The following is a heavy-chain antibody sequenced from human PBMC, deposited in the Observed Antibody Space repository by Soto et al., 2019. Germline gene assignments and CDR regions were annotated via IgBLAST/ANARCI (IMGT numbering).Heavy chain of an antibody. J-gene: IGHJ4*02. D-gene: IGHD4-17*01. CDR1: GFTFSGYA. CDR2: ISGSGGST. CDR3: AKNYGDYPIYDY. V-gene: IGHV3-23*01. Sequence: GGSLRLSCAASGFTFSGYAMSWVRQAPGKGLEWVSAISGSGGSTYYADSVKGRFTISRDNSKNTLYLQMNSLRAEDMAVYYCAKNYGDYPIYDYWGQGTLVTVSS.